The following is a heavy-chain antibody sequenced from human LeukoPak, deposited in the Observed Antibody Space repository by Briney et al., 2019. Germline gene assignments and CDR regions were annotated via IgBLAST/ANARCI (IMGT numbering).Heavy chain of an antibody. Sequence: PGESLRLSCAASGFTFSSYAMSWVRQAPGKGLEWVSAISGSGGSTYYADSAKGRFTISRDNSKNTLYVQMNSLRAEDTAVYYCAKGSRYDRVYYFDYWGQGTLVTVSS. CDR3: AKGSRYDRVYYFDY. D-gene: IGHD3-22*01. V-gene: IGHV3-23*01. J-gene: IGHJ4*02. CDR2: ISGSGGST. CDR1: GFTFSSYA.